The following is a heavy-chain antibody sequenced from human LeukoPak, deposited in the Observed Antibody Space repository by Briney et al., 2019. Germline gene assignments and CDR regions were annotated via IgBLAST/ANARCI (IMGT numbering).Heavy chain of an antibody. CDR3: GRASSSWSNYFDY. D-gene: IGHD6-13*01. J-gene: IGHJ4*02. Sequence: GGSLRLSCAASGFTFSSYGIHWVRQAPGKGLEWVAVISYDGSNKYYADSVKGRFTISRDNSKNTLYLQMNSLRAEDTAVYYCGRASSSWSNYFDYWGQGTLVTVSS. V-gene: IGHV3-30*03. CDR1: GFTFSSYG. CDR2: ISYDGSNK.